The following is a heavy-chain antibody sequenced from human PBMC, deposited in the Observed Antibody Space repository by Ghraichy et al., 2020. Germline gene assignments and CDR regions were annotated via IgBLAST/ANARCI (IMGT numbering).Heavy chain of an antibody. V-gene: IGHV3-64*02. CDR3: ARGRFGVVAANYFDY. CDR2: ISSNGGST. CDR1: GFTFSSYA. J-gene: IGHJ4*02. Sequence: GGSLRLSCAASGFTFSSYAMHWVRQAPGKGLEYVSAISSNGGSTYYADSVKGRFTISRDNSKNTLYLQMGSLRAEDMAVYYCARGRFGVVAANYFDYWGQGTLVTVSS. D-gene: IGHD2-15*01.